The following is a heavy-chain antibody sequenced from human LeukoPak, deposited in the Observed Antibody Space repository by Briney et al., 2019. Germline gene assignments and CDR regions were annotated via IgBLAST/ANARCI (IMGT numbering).Heavy chain of an antibody. CDR2: INPNSGGT. CDR1: GYTFTGYY. V-gene: IGHV1-2*02. D-gene: IGHD3-22*01. Sequence: GAPVKVSCKASGYTFTGYYMHWVRQAPGQGLEWMGWINPNSGGTNYAQKFQGRVTMTRDTSISTAYMELSRLRSDDTAVYYCARWEYYYDSSGRGDYWGQGTLVTVSS. CDR3: ARWEYYYDSSGRGDY. J-gene: IGHJ4*02.